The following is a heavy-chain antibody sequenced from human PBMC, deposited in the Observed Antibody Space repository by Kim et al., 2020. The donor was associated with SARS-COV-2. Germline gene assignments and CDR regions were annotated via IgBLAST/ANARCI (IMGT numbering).Heavy chain of an antibody. D-gene: IGHD7-27*01. J-gene: IGHJ6*02. V-gene: IGHV3-48*03. CDR3: ARGPPWGSDGMDV. Sequence: GGSLRLSCAASGFTFSSYEMNWVRQAPGKGLEWVSYISSSGSTIYYADSVKGRFTISRDNAKNSLYLQMNSLRAEDTAVYYCARGPPWGSDGMDVWGQGTTVTVSS. CDR1: GFTFSSYE. CDR2: ISSSGSTI.